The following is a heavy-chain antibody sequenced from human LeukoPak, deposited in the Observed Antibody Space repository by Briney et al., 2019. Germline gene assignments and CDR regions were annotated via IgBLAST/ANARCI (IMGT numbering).Heavy chain of an antibody. J-gene: IGHJ6*04. Sequence: GESLKISCKGSGYSFTSYWISWVRQMPGKGLEWMGRIDPSDSYTNYSPSFQGHVTISADKSISTAYLQWSSLKASDTAMYYCARQLTTVTTGLYYYYGVDVWGKGTTVTVSS. CDR2: IDPSDSYT. D-gene: IGHD4-17*01. CDR3: ARQLTTVTTGLYYYYGVDV. V-gene: IGHV5-10-1*01. CDR1: GYSFTSYW.